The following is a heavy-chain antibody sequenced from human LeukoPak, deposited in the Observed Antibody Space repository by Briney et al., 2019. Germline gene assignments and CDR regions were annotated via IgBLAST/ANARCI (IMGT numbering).Heavy chain of an antibody. V-gene: IGHV3-11*04. J-gene: IGHJ3*02. CDR1: GFTFSDYY. CDR2: ISSSGSTI. D-gene: IGHD2-21*02. Sequence: GGSLRLSCAASGFTFSDYYMSWIRQAPGKGLEWVSYISSSGSTIYYADSVKGRFTISRDNAKNSLYLQMNSLRAEDTAVYYCTSHTGTGDAFRPFHIWGQGTMVTVSS. CDR3: TSHTGTGDAFRPFHI.